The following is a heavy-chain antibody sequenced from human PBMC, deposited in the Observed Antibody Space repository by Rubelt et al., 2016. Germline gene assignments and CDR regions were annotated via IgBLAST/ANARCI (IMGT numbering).Heavy chain of an antibody. V-gene: IGHV1-69*04. Sequence: GQGLEWMGRIIPILGIANYAQKFQGRDTITADKSTSTAYMELSSLRSEDTAVYYCAREGFWSGYLGDYWGQGTLVTVSS. D-gene: IGHD3-3*01. CDR3: AREGFWSGYLGDY. CDR2: IIPILGIA. J-gene: IGHJ4*02.